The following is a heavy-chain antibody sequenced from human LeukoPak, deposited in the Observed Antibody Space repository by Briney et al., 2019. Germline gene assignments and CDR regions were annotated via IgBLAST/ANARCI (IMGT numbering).Heavy chain of an antibody. Sequence: SETLSLTCTVSGVSVTTYYWSWIRQPAGKGLEWIGRIYTGGSTNYNPSLKSRVTMSLDTSKNQFSLKLTSVTAADTAVYYCAGYQWEPYFDYWGQGTLVTVSS. V-gene: IGHV4-4*07. J-gene: IGHJ4*02. CDR2: IYTGGST. D-gene: IGHD1-26*01. CDR3: AGYQWEPYFDY. CDR1: GVSVTTYY.